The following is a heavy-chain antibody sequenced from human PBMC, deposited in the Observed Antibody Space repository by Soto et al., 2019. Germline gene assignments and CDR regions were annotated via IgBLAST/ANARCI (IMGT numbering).Heavy chain of an antibody. CDR3: ARTEYGSGTFDF. V-gene: IGHV5-51*03. Sequence: EVQLVQSGAEVKKPTESLKISCKGSGYNFSGYWINWVREMPGKGLEWMGTIYPGDSDVRYSPSFQGQVTISVDKSMSIVYLQWSSLQASDTAIYYCARTEYGSGTFDFWGQGTLVTVSS. J-gene: IGHJ4*02. D-gene: IGHD3-10*01. CDR2: IYPGDSDV. CDR1: GYNFSGYW.